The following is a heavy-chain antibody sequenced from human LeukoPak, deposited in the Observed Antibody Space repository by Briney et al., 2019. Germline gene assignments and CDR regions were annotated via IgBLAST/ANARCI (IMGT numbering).Heavy chain of an antibody. CDR2: LYIGGNT. CDR3: MTAAGYNFGQY. V-gene: IGHV3-53*01. CDR1: GFTFNNNY. Sequence: GGSLRLSCAASGFTFNNNYMNWVRQAPGKGLEWVSALYIGGNTYYADSVRGRFTISRDNSKNTLYLQMNSLRAEDTAIYYCMTAAGYNFGQYWGQGTLVTVSS. D-gene: IGHD5-18*01. J-gene: IGHJ4*02.